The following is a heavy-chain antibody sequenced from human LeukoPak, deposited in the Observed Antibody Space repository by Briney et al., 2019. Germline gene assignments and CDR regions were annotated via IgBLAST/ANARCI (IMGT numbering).Heavy chain of an antibody. D-gene: IGHD1-26*01. CDR2: IFYSGST. Sequence: PSETLSLTCSVSGDSIIGYYWGWIRQPPGKGLEWIGSIFYSGSTYYNSSLKSRVIISVDTSKNQLSLKLTSVTAADTAVYYCAKEVVGPWGQGTLVTVSS. CDR3: AKEVVGP. V-gene: IGHV4-39*07. J-gene: IGHJ5*02. CDR1: GDSIIGYY.